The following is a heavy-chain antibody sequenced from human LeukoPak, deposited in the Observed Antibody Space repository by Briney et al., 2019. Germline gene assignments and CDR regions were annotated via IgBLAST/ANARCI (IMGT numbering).Heavy chain of an antibody. CDR3: ARVGITMVRGVHENWFDP. CDR2: INPNSGGT. J-gene: IGHJ5*02. V-gene: IGHV1-2*02. Sequence: ASVKVSCKASGYTFTGYYMHWVRQAPGQGLEWIGWINPNSGGTNYAQKFQGRVTMTRDTSISTAYMELSRLRSDDTAVYYCARVGITMVRGVHENWFDPWGQGTLVTVSS. CDR1: GYTFTGYY. D-gene: IGHD3-10*01.